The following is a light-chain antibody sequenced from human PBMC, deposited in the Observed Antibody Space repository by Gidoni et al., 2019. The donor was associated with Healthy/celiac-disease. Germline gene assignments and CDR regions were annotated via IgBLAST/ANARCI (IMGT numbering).Light chain of an antibody. CDR3: QQYGSSPLT. V-gene: IGKV3-20*01. Sequence: DIVLPQSPGTLSLSPGERATLSCRASQSVSSSYLAWDQQKPGQAPRLLIDGASSRATGIPDRGSGSGSGTDFTLTISRLEPEDFAVYYCQQYGSSPLTFGGXTKVEIK. CDR2: GAS. CDR1: QSVSSSY. J-gene: IGKJ4*02.